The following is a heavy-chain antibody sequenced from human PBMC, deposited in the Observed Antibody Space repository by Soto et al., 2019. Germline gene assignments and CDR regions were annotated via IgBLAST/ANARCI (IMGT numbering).Heavy chain of an antibody. CDR2: IYYSGST. CDR1: GGSVSSGSYY. CDR3: ARASYDSSGYYLVFDY. V-gene: IGHV4-61*01. D-gene: IGHD3-22*01. Sequence: SETLSLTCTVSGGSVSSGSYYWSWIRQPPGKGLEWIGYIYYSGSTNYNPSLKSRVTISVDTSKNQFSLKLSSVTAADTAVYYCARASYDSSGYYLVFDYWGQGTLVTVS. J-gene: IGHJ4*02.